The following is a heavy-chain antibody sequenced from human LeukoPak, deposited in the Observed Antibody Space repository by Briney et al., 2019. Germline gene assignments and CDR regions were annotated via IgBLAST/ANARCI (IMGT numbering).Heavy chain of an antibody. J-gene: IGHJ3*02. D-gene: IGHD6-6*01. V-gene: IGHV3-66*01. CDR3: AREARYAFDI. Sequence: GGSLRLSCAASGFTVSSNYMSWVRQAPGKGLEWVSVIYSGGSTYYADSVKGRFTISRDNSKNTLYLQMNSLRAEDTTVYYCAREARYAFDIWGQGTMVTVSS. CDR2: IYSGGST. CDR1: GFTVSSNY.